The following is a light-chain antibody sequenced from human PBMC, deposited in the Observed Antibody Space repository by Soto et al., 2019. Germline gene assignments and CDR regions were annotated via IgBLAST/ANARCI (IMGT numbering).Light chain of an antibody. J-gene: IGLJ1*01. Sequence: QSVLTQPPSASGTPGQRVTISCSGSSCNIGSNYVYWYQQLPGTAPKLLIYRNNQRPSGVPDLFSGSKSGTSASLAISGLRSEDEADYDCAAWDDTLNGLYVFGTGTKVTVL. CDR1: SCNIGSNY. V-gene: IGLV1-47*01. CDR3: AAWDDTLNGLYV. CDR2: RNN.